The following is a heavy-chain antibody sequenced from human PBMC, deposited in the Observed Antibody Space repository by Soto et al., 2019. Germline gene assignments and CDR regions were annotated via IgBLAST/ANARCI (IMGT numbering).Heavy chain of an antibody. Sequence: DVQMLESGGGLVQPGGSLRLSCAASGFTFSTYGMNWVRQVPGKGLEWVSSISGSGDSTNYADSVKGRFTISRDNSKITLYLQMSSLRVEDTAVYYCAKGDRIAAAGSIDYWGQGTLVTVSS. V-gene: IGHV3-23*01. CDR3: AKGDRIAAAGSIDY. CDR1: GFTFSTYG. J-gene: IGHJ4*02. D-gene: IGHD6-13*01. CDR2: ISGSGDST.